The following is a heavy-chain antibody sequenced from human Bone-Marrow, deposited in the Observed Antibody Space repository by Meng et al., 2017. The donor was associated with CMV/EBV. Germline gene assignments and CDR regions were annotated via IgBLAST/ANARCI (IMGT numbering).Heavy chain of an antibody. J-gene: IGHJ4*02. CDR2: IYSGGST. Sequence: GGSLRLSCAASGFTVSSNYMSWVRQAPGKGLEWVSVIYSGGSTYYADSVKGRFTISRGTSKNTLYLQINSLRADDTAVYYCASGVAVAGEYYFDYWGQGTLVTVSS. D-gene: IGHD6-19*01. V-gene: IGHV3-66*02. CDR1: GFTVSSNY. CDR3: ASGVAVAGEYYFDY.